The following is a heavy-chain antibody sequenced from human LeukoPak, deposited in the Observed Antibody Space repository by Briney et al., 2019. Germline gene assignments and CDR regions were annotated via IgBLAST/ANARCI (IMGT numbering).Heavy chain of an antibody. CDR2: IYTGGST. D-gene: IGHD1-26*01. CDR3: ARDRRVGATTLRWFDP. V-gene: IGHV4-4*07. Sequence: SETLSLTCTVSGGSLSSYYWSWIRQPAGKGLEWIGRIYTGGSTNYNPSLKSRVTMSVDTSKNQFSLKLSSVTAADTAVYYCARDRRVGATTLRWFDPWGQGTLVTVSS. J-gene: IGHJ5*02. CDR1: GGSLSSYY.